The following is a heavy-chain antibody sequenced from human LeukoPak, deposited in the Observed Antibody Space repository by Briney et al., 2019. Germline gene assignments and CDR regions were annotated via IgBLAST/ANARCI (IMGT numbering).Heavy chain of an antibody. D-gene: IGHD1-26*01. CDR3: ATEDSRSGSYYDP. Sequence: GASVKVSCKASGKIFDNYYLHWVRQAPGQGLEWMGRINPKSGDTNYAQKFQGRATMTSDTSITTAYMELRRLKSDDTAFYFCATEDSRSGSYYDPWGQGTLVTVSS. CDR1: GKIFDNYY. CDR2: INPKSGDT. V-gene: IGHV1-2*06. J-gene: IGHJ5*02.